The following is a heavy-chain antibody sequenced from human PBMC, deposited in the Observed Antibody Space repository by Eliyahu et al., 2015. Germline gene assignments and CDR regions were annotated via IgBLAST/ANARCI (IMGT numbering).Heavy chain of an antibody. CDR3: ARDQDFWSGYNFYYYGMDV. CDR2: IIPMYDTA. Sequence: QVQLVQSGAEVKKPGSSVKVSCKASGGTFSRFAXNWVRQAPGQGLEWVGGIIPMYDTANYAQKLQGRVEITADQSTSTAYMYLSSLRSEDTAVYYCARDQDFWSGYNFYYYGMDVWGQGTPVTVSS. CDR1: GGTFSRFA. D-gene: IGHD3-3*01. J-gene: IGHJ6*02. V-gene: IGHV1-69*01.